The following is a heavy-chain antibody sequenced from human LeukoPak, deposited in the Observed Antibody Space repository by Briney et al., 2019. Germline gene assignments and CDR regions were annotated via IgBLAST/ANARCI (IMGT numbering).Heavy chain of an antibody. CDR3: ARTSVTGILYQFDH. D-gene: IGHD6-19*01. J-gene: IGHJ4*02. CDR2: LFYGVST. V-gene: IGHV4-38-2*01. Sequence: SETLSLTCAVSGDSITNNHYWGWLRQPPGKGLDWIGHLFYGVSTYYNPSLKSRLSLSFDSSKNQFSLNLYSVTAADTAVYYCARTSVTGILYQFDHWGQGTQVTVST. CDR1: GDSITNNHY.